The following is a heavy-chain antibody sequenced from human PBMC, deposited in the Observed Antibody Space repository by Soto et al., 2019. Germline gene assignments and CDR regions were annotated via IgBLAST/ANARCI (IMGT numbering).Heavy chain of an antibody. D-gene: IGHD5-12*01. J-gene: IGHJ4*02. V-gene: IGHV1-69*12. CDR1: GGTFSSYA. CDR2: IIPSFGTT. Sequence: QVQLVQSGAEVKKPGSSVKVSCKASGGTFSSYAISWVRQAPGQGLEWMGGIIPSFGTTNYAQKFQGRVTITAYESTSTADMELGRLGAEDTAVYYGARPCRDGYNSCYFDYWGKGTLVTVSS. CDR3: ARPCRDGYNSCYFDY.